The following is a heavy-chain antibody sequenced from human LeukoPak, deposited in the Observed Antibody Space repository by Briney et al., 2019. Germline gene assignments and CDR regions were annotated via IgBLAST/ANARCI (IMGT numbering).Heavy chain of an antibody. D-gene: IGHD6-19*01. J-gene: IGHJ4*02. V-gene: IGHV3-30-3*02. CDR2: ISYDGSNK. CDR1: GFTFSSYA. CDR3: AKNGEAVAGNFDY. Sequence: GGSLRLSCAASGFTFSSYAMHWVRQAPGKGLEWVAVISYDGSNKYYADSVKGRFTISRDNSKNTLYLQMNSLRAEDTAVYYCAKNGEAVAGNFDYWGRGTLVTVSS.